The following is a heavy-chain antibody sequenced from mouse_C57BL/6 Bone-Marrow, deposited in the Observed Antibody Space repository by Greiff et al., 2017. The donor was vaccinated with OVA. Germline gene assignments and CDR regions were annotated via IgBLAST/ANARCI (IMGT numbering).Heavy chain of an antibody. CDR2: IYTGNSDT. J-gene: IGHJ3*01. D-gene: IGHD1-2*01. Sequence: VQLKQSGTVLARPGASVKMSCKTSGYTFTSYWMHWVKQRPGQGLEWIGAIYTGNSDTSYNQKFKGKAKLTAVTSASTAYIELSSLTNEDSAVYYWTATTALPFAYWGQGTLVTVSA. CDR3: TATTALPFAY. CDR1: GYTFTSYW. V-gene: IGHV1-5*01.